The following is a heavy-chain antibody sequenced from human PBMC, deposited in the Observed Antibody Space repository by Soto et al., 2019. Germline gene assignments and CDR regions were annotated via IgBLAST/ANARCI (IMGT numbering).Heavy chain of an antibody. CDR1: GFTFSSYG. CDR3: ASALTTVTTPH. J-gene: IGHJ4*02. Sequence: QVQLVESGGGVVQPGRSLRLSCAASGFTFSSYGMHWVRQAPGKGLEWVAVIWYDGSNKYYADSVKGRFTISRDNSKNTLYLQMNSLRAEDTAVYYCASALTTVTTPHWGQGTLVTVSS. D-gene: IGHD4-4*01. V-gene: IGHV3-33*01. CDR2: IWYDGSNK.